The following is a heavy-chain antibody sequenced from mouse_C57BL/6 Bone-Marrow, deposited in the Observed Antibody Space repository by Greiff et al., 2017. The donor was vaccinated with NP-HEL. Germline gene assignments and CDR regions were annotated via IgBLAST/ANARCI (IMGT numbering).Heavy chain of an antibody. CDR3: ARHFLGSWFAY. CDR2: ISSGGSYT. V-gene: IGHV5-6*01. CDR1: GFTFSSYG. J-gene: IGHJ3*01. Sequence: EVQGVESGGDLVKPGGSLKLSCAASGFTFSSYGMSWVRQTPDKRLEWVATISSGGSYTYYPDSVKGRFTISRDNAKNTLDLQMSSLKSEDTAMYYCARHFLGSWFAYWGQGTLVTVSA.